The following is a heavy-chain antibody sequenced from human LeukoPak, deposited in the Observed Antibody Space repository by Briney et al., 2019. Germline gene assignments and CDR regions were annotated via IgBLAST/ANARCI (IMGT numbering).Heavy chain of an antibody. J-gene: IGHJ6*03. D-gene: IGHD3-3*01. CDR3: ARGVHGDYDFWSGYFTYYYYYYMDV. CDR2: IYYSGST. V-gene: IGHV4-59*01. Sequence: SETLSLICTLSGGSISIYYWSWIRQPPGKGLEWLGYIYYSGSTNYNPSLKSRVTISVDTSKNQFSLKLSSVTAADTAVYYCARGVHGDYDFWSGYFTYYYYYYMDVWGKGTTVTVSS. CDR1: GGSISIYY.